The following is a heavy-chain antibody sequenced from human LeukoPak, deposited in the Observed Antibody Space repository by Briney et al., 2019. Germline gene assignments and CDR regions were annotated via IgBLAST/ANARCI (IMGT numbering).Heavy chain of an antibody. D-gene: IGHD5-12*01. CDR3: ARHSGYDSMFFDY. CDR2: IYSGGST. CDR1: GFTFSSYS. J-gene: IGHJ4*02. Sequence: GGSLRLSCAASGFTFSSYSMNWVRQAPGKGLEWVSVIYSGGSTYYADSVKGRFTISRDNSKNTLYLQMNSLRAEDTAVYYCARHSGYDSMFFDYWGQGTLVTVSS. V-gene: IGHV3-66*04.